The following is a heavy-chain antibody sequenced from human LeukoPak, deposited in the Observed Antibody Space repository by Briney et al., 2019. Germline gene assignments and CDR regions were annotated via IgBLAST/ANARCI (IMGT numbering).Heavy chain of an antibody. CDR1: GYTFTGYY. CDR3: ARGAYPYCSRGTCFLAHFDS. J-gene: IGHJ4*02. CDR2: INPNSGGT. V-gene: IGHV1-2*02. D-gene: IGHD2-15*01. Sequence: ASLKVSCKASGYTFTGYYIHWVRQAPGQGLEWMGWINPNSGGTHYAQKFQGRVTMTRDTSISTASMELSGLTSDDTAVYYCARGAYPYCSRGTCFLAHFDSWGQGTLVTVSS.